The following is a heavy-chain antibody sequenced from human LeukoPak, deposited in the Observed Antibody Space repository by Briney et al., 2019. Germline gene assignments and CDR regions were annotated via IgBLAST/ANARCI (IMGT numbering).Heavy chain of an antibody. V-gene: IGHV1-18*01. CDR1: GYAFSSYG. CDR3: ARGTPRGVWNFYFDY. J-gene: IGHJ4*02. D-gene: IGHD1-7*01. Sequence: ASVKVSCKASGYAFSSYGIGWVRHAPGQGLEWMGWVGPYNRKTNYSQKFQGRVTMTTDTSTNTAYLELRTLRSDDTAVYYCARGTPRGVWNFYFDYWGQGTLVTVSS. CDR2: VGPYNRKT.